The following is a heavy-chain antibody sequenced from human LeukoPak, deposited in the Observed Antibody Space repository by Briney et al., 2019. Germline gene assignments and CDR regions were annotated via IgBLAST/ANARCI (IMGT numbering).Heavy chain of an antibody. D-gene: IGHD1-14*01. J-gene: IGHJ4*02. Sequence: GGSLRLSCAASGFTFRNHWMHWVRQTPGKGLVWVSRISSDGSSTTYADSVKGRFTISRDNANNLLYLQMNSLRGEDTAVYYCTRDRSRAEDDWGQGTLVTVSS. CDR2: ISSDGSST. CDR3: TRDRSRAEDD. V-gene: IGHV3-74*03. CDR1: GFTFRNHW.